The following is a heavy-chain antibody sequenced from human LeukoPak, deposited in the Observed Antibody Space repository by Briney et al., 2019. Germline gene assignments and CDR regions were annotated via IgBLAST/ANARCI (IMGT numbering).Heavy chain of an antibody. CDR3: ARVGFLRGGYYHDY. CDR2: IYYSGST. V-gene: IGHV4-59*01. Sequence: SETLSLTCTVSGVSISSYYWSWIRQPPGKGLEWIGYIYYSGSTNYNPSLKSRVTISVDTSKNQFSLKLSSVTAADTAVYYCARVGFLRGGYYHDYWGQGTLVTVSS. D-gene: IGHD3-22*01. J-gene: IGHJ4*02. CDR1: GVSISSYY.